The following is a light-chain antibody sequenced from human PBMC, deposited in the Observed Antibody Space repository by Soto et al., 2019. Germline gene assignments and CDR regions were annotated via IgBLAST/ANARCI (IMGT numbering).Light chain of an antibody. V-gene: IGLV2-14*01. CDR3: SSYSISTAYL. Sequence: QSVLTQPASVSGSPGQSITISCTGTSSDIGGYDYVSWYQLHPGKAPKLMVFEVGNRPSGVSYRLSGSKSGNTASLTISGLQAEDEADYFCSSYSISTAYLFGTGTKVTVL. CDR1: SSDIGGYDY. J-gene: IGLJ1*01. CDR2: EVG.